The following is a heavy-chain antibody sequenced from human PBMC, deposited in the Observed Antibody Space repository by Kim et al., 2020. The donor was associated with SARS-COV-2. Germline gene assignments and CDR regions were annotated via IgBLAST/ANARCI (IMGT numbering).Heavy chain of an antibody. V-gene: IGHV3-48*03. Sequence: GGSLRLSCAASGFTFSSYEMNWVRQAPGKGLEWVSYISSSGSTIYYADSVKGRFTISRDNAKNSLYLQMNSLRAEDTAVYYCARFGRPYYYDSSGYYYYYYGMDVWGQGTTVTVSS. CDR1: GFTFSSYE. CDR3: ARFGRPYYYDSSGYYYYYYGMDV. J-gene: IGHJ6*02. D-gene: IGHD3-22*01. CDR2: ISSSGSTI.